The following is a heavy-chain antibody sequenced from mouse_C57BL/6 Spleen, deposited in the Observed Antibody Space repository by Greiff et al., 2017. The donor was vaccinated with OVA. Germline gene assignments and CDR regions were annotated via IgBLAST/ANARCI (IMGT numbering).Heavy chain of an antibody. V-gene: IGHV1-52*01. Sequence: VQLQQPGAELVRPGSSVKLSCKASGYTFTSYWMHWVKQRPIQGLEWIGNIDPSDSATHYNQKFKDKATLTVDKSSSAAYMQLSSLTSEDSAVYYCANLGRDYWGQGTTLTVSS. CDR1: GYTFTSYW. CDR2: IDPSDSAT. D-gene: IGHD4-1*01. J-gene: IGHJ2*01. CDR3: ANLGRDY.